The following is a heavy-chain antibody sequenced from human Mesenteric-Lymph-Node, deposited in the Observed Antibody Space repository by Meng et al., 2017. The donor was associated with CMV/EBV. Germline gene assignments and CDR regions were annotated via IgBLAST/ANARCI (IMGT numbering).Heavy chain of an antibody. CDR3: ASGKNVLRFLEWLPEGSDY. J-gene: IGHJ4*02. CDR2: INPDGGST. CDR1: GYTFTTYY. D-gene: IGHD3-3*01. V-gene: IGHV1-46*01. Sequence: ASVKVSCKASGYTFTTYYIHWVRQAPGQGLEWMGIINPDGGSTIYAQNFQGRVTMTSDTSTSTVYMALSSLRSEDTAVYYCASGKNVLRFLEWLPEGSDYWGQGTLVTVSS.